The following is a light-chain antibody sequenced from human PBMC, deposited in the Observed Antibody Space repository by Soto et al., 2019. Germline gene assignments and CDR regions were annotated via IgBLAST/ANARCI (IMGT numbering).Light chain of an antibody. CDR3: QQYNSYSRT. V-gene: IGKV1-5*01. CDR2: DAS. CDR1: QSISSW. J-gene: IGKJ1*01. Sequence: DIQTAQSPSTLSASVGDRVTITCRASQSISSWLAWYQQKPGKAPKLLIYDASSLESGVPSRFSASGSGTEFTLTISSLQPDDFATYYCQQYNSYSRTFGQGTKVDIK.